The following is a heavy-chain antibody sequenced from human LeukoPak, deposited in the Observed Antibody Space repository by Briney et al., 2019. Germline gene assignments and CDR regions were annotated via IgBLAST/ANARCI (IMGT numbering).Heavy chain of an antibody. V-gene: IGHV3-30*02. CDR3: AKVLTGYCGSTSCPFDY. CDR2: IRYDGSNK. J-gene: IGHJ4*02. D-gene: IGHD2-2*01. CDR1: GFTFSSYG. Sequence: PGGSLRLPCAASGFTFSSYGMHWVRQAPGKGLEWVAYIRYDGSNKYYADSVKGRFTVSRDNSKNTLYLQMNSLRVEDTAVYYCAKVLTGYCGSTSCPFDYWGQGTLVTVSS.